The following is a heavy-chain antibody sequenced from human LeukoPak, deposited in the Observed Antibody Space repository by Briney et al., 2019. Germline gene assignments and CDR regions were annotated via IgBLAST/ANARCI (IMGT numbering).Heavy chain of an antibody. CDR2: ISAHYGNT. Sequence: ASVTVSCKASDYTFTNYGISWVRRAPGQGLEWMGWISAHYGNTNYAQKLQGRVTMTTDTSTSTVYMELRSLRSDDTAVYYCARERPTDNAFDVWGQGSMVTVSS. CDR1: DYTFTNYG. V-gene: IGHV1-18*01. CDR3: ARERPTDNAFDV. J-gene: IGHJ3*01. D-gene: IGHD4-17*01.